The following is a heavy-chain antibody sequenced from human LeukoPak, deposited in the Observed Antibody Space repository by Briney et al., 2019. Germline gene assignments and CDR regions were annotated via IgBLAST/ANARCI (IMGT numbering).Heavy chain of an antibody. CDR2: IYYSGST. CDR3: ARELLSGDFDY. CDR1: GGSISRYY. V-gene: IGHV4-59*01. Sequence: PSETLSLTCTVSGGSISRYYWSWVRQPPGKGLEWIGYIYYSGSTNYNPSLKSRVTISVDTSKNQFSLKLSSVTAADTAVYYCARELLSGDFDYWGQGTLVTVSS. J-gene: IGHJ4*02.